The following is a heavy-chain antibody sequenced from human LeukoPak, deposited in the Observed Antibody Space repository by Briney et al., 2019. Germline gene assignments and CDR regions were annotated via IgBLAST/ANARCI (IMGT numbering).Heavy chain of an antibody. Sequence: PSETLSLTCSVSGGSIISYYWTWIRQSPGKGLEWIGTIYYSGTTFYNLSLQSRVSISVDTSRNQFSLRLNSVTAADTAVYYCARRNDYDFWSGNQYYFDYWGQGTLVTVSS. CDR2: IYYSGTT. CDR3: ARRNDYDFWSGNQYYFDY. V-gene: IGHV4-39*01. D-gene: IGHD3-3*01. CDR1: GGSIISYY. J-gene: IGHJ4*02.